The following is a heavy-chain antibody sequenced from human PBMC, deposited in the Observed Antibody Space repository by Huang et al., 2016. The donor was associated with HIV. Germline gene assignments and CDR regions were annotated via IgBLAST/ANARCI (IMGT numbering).Heavy chain of an antibody. CDR2: VNDSGAT. CDR1: GGSFTGNY. V-gene: IGHV4-34*02. D-gene: IGHD3-3*01. CDR3: ARQWTILEWLLGLDV. Sequence: QMQLQQRGAGLLKPSETLSFTCGVSGGSFTGNYLTWIRQDPGTGLEWIGEVNDSGATNYNPSLNGRVTMSLDKANRELSLDLRSVTAADTAVYYCARQWTILEWLLGLDVWGQGTTVIVSS. J-gene: IGHJ6*02.